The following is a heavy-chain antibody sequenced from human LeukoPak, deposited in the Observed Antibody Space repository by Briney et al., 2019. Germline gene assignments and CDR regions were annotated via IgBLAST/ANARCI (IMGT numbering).Heavy chain of an antibody. J-gene: IGHJ5*02. CDR3: ARATRNWFDP. CDR2: IYYSGST. CDR1: GGSISSYY. Sequence: PSETLSLTCTVSGGSISSYYWSWVRQPPGKGLEWIGYIYYSGSTNYSPSLKSRVTISVDTSKNQFSLKLTSVTAADTAVYYCARATRNWFDPWGQGTLVTVSS. V-gene: IGHV4-59*01. D-gene: IGHD5-12*01.